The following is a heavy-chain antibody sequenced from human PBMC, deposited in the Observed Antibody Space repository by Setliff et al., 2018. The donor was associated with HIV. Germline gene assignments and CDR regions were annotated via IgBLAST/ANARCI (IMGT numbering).Heavy chain of an antibody. CDR2: ISGSGDST. V-gene: IGHV3-23*01. D-gene: IGHD2-15*01. J-gene: IGHJ6*02. CDR1: GFRFRTYA. Sequence: PGGSLRLSCVASGFRFRTYAMSWVRQSQGKGLEWVSLISGSGDSTFYADSPTGRFTISRDNSKNTLYLQMNSLRAEDTAVYYCSKTLPTLYPPPDYYFAMDVWGQGTTVTVSS. CDR3: SKTLPTLYPPPDYYFAMDV.